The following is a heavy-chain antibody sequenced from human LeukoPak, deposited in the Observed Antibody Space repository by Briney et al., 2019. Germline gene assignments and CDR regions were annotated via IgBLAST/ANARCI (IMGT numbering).Heavy chain of an antibody. CDR1: GITFIKYS. D-gene: IGHD6-13*01. CDR3: ARVAEAAAFDY. V-gene: IGHV3-21*01. CDR2: ISSNSRYT. J-gene: IGHJ4*02. Sequence: GGSLRLSCAASGITFIKYSMTWVRQAPGKGLEWVSSISSNSRYTYYADSVKGRFTISRDNAKSSLYLQMNSLRADDTAVYYCARVAEAAAFDYWGQGTLVTVSS.